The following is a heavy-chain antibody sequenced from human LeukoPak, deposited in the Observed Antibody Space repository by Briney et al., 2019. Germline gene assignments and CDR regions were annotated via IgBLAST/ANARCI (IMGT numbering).Heavy chain of an antibody. J-gene: IGHJ5*02. Sequence: SVKVSCKASGGTFSSYAISWVRQAPGQGLEWMGGIIPIFGTANYAQKFQGRVTITTDESTSTAYMELSSLRSEDTAVYYCAGGSSSWYHWFDPWGQGTLVTVSS. V-gene: IGHV1-69*05. D-gene: IGHD6-13*01. CDR1: GGTFSSYA. CDR3: AGGSSSWYHWFDP. CDR2: IIPIFGTA.